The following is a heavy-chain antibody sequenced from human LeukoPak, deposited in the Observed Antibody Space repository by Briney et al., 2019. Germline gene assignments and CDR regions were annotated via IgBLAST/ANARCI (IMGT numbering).Heavy chain of an antibody. CDR1: GYTFTDYY. Sequence: GASVKVSCKASGYTFTDYYMHWVQQAPGKGLEWMGRVDPEDGETIYAEKFQGRVTITADTSTDTAYMELSSLRSEDTAVYYCASSTRGHIAAAAFDIWGQGTMVTVSS. J-gene: IGHJ3*02. CDR2: VDPEDGET. D-gene: IGHD6-13*01. CDR3: ASSTRGHIAAAAFDI. V-gene: IGHV1-69-2*01.